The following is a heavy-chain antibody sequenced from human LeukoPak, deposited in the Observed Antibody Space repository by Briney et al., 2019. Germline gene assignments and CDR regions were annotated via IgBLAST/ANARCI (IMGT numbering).Heavy chain of an antibody. D-gene: IGHD2-15*01. V-gene: IGHV3-9*01. CDR1: GFTFSSYW. J-gene: IGHJ4*02. Sequence: GGSLRLSCAASGFTFSSYWMSWVRQAPGKVLEWVSGINWNSGSIGYADSVKGRFTTSRDNANNSLYLQMNSLRAEDTALYYCAKDLPRYCSGGSCYSGFDYWGQGTLVTVSS. CDR3: AKDLPRYCSGGSCYSGFDY. CDR2: INWNSGSI.